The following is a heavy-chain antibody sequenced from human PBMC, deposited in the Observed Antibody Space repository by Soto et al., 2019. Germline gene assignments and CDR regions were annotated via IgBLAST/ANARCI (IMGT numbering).Heavy chain of an antibody. D-gene: IGHD3-10*01. CDR3: ARSSGSGSYNAFDI. CDR1: GFTFSSYG. Sequence: ESGGGVVQPGRSLRLSCAASGFTFSSYGMHWVRQAPGKGLEWVAVIWYDGSNKYYADSVKGRFTISRDNSKNTLYLQMNSLRAEDTAVYYCARSSGSGSYNAFDIWGQGTMVTVSS. J-gene: IGHJ3*02. CDR2: IWYDGSNK. V-gene: IGHV3-33*01.